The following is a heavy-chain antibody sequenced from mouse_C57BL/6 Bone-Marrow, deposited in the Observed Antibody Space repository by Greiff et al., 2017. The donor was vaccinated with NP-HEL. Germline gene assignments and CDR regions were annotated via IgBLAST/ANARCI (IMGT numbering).Heavy chain of an antibody. V-gene: IGHV1-15*01. CDR2: IDPEPGGT. CDR3: TRGENYPLDY. J-gene: IGHJ2*01. D-gene: IGHD1-1*02. Sequence: QVQLQQSGAELVRPGASVTLSCKASGYTFTDYEMHWVKQTPVHGLEWIGAIDPEPGGTAYNQKFKGKAILTADKSSSTASMELRILTSEDSAVYYCTRGENYPLDYWGQGTTLTVSS. CDR1: GYTFTDYE.